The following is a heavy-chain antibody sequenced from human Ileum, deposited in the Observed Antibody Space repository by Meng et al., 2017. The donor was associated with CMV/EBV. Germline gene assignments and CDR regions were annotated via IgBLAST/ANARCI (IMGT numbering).Heavy chain of an antibody. V-gene: IGHV1-69*05. Sequence: TISSYAISWVRQAPGQGLGWMGRIIPIFGTANYAQKFQGRVTITTDESTSTAYMELSSLRSEDTAVYYCARAALTIFGVVIGTYFDYWGQGTLVTVSS. CDR3: ARAALTIFGVVIGTYFDY. CDR2: IIPIFGTA. J-gene: IGHJ4*02. D-gene: IGHD3-3*01. CDR1: TISSYA.